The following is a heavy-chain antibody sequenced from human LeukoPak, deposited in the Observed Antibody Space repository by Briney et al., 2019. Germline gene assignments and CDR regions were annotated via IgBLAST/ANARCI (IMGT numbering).Heavy chain of an antibody. Sequence: SETLSLTCTVSGGSISSSSYYWGWIRQPPGKGLEWIGSIYYSRSTYDNPSLKSRVTISVDTSKNQFSLKLSSVTAADTAVYYCAGDPRGYSGSYHWGQGTLVTVSS. V-gene: IGHV4-39*07. J-gene: IGHJ5*02. D-gene: IGHD1-26*01. CDR1: GGSISSSSYY. CDR2: IYYSRST. CDR3: AGDPRGYSGSYH.